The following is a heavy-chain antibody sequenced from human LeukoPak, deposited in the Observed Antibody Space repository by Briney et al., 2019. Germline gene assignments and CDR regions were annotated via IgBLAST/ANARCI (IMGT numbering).Heavy chain of an antibody. CDR1: GGSISSYY. D-gene: IGHD5-18*01. V-gene: IGHV4-59*01. CDR3: ARTTEGGYTYDYFYYYYMDV. CDR2: IYYRGST. J-gene: IGHJ6*03. Sequence: SETLSLTCTVSGGSISSYYWSWIRQPPGKGLEWIGYIYYRGSTNYNPSLKSRVTISVDTSKNQFSLKLSSVTAADTAVYYCARTTEGGYTYDYFYYYYMDVWGKGTTVT.